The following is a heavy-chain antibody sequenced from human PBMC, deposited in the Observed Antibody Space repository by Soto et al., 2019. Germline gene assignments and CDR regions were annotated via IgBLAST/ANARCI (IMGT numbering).Heavy chain of an antibody. CDR3: TRDTAAGPDY. D-gene: IGHD6-13*01. CDR2: IKSKTDGGTP. V-gene: IGHV3-15*07. Sequence: PGGSLRLSCAASGFTFSSYSMNWVRQAPGKGLEWVGRIKSKTDGGTPDFAAPVRGRFAISRDDSKNTLYLQMNSLKTEDTAVYYCTRDTAAGPDYWGQGTLVTVSS. J-gene: IGHJ4*02. CDR1: GFTFSSYS.